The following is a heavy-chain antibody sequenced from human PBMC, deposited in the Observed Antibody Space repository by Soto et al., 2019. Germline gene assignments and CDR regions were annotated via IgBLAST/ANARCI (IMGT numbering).Heavy chain of an antibody. V-gene: IGHV2-5*02. CDR3: AHSVALMLRGWFDP. J-gene: IGHJ5*02. D-gene: IGHD5-12*01. CDR1: GFSLSTSGVG. Sequence: QITLKESGPTLVKPTQTLTLTCTFSGFSLSTSGVGVGWIRQPPGKALEWLALIYWDDDKRYSPSLKSRLTTTKETSKNQVVLTMTNMDPVDTATYYCAHSVALMLRGWFDPWGQGTLVTVSS. CDR2: IYWDDDK.